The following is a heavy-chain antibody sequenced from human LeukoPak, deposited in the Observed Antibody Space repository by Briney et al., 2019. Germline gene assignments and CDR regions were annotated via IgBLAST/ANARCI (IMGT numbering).Heavy chain of an antibody. CDR2: IYYSGST. CDR3: ARVRGVISMVDY. J-gene: IGHJ4*02. CDR1: GGSISSYY. D-gene: IGHD3-10*01. V-gene: IGHV4-59*01. Sequence: PSETLSLTCTVSGGSISSYYWSWIRQPPGKGLERIGYIYYSGSTNYNPSLKSRVTISVDTSKNQFSLKLSSVTAADTAVYYCARVRGVISMVDYWGQGTLVTVSS.